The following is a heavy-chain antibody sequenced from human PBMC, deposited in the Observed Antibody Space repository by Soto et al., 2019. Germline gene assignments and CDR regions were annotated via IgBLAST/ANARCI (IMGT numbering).Heavy chain of an antibody. J-gene: IGHJ4*02. CDR2: ISYDGSNK. V-gene: IGHV3-30*18. D-gene: IGHD3-22*01. CDR1: GFTFSSYG. CDR3: AKGGYYDSSGYYYADY. Sequence: LRLSCAASGFTFSSYGMHWVRQAPGKGLEWVAVISYDGSNKYYADSVKGRFTISRDNSKNTLYLQMNSLRAEDTAVYYCAKGGYYDSSGYYYADYWGQGTLVTVSS.